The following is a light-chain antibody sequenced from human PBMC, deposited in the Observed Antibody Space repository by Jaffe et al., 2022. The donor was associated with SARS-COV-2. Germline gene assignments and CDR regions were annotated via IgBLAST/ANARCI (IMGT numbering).Light chain of an antibody. V-gene: IGKV1-39*01. J-gene: IGKJ4*01. CDR1: QDVRTS. CDR3: QQSYNTLT. Sequence: DTQMTQSPSSLSASVGDRVTITCRASQDVRTSLNWYQHKPGKVPSLLIHAASKLQSGVPSRFRGSGSGTDFTLTISGLQPEDFATYYCQQSYNTLTFGGGTRV. CDR2: AAS.